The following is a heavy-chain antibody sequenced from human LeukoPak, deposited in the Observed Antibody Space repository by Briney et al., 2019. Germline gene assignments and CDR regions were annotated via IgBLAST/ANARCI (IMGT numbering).Heavy chain of an antibody. D-gene: IGHD4-11*01. CDR2: IKEDGSQK. Sequence: PGGSLRLSCAASGFTFSRAWMAWVRQAPGKGLEWVANIKEDGSQKNYVDSVKGRFTISRDNARDSVYLQMNSLRVEDTAVYYCTRDRAYSTFDYLGQGSLVTVSS. J-gene: IGHJ4*02. V-gene: IGHV3-7*01. CDR3: TRDRAYSTFDY. CDR1: GFTFSRAW.